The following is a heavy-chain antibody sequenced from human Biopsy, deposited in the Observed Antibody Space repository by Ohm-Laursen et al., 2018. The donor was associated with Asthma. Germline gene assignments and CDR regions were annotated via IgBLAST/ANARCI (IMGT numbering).Heavy chain of an antibody. J-gene: IGHJ4*02. CDR1: GGTFNTYV. D-gene: IGHD2-2*01. CDR2: INSVFGAT. CDR3: ARKAGSCISRTCYSLDF. Sequence: ASVKVSCKSLGGTFNTYVIGWVRQAPGQGLEWMGGINSVFGATTYPQKSQDRVTITADDSTSTVYMELSSLRSEDTAVYYCARKAGSCISRTCYSLDFWGQGTLVTVSS. V-gene: IGHV1-69*13.